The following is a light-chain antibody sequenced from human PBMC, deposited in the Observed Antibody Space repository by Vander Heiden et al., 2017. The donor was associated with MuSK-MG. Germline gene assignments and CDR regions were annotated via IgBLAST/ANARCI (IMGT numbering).Light chain of an antibody. V-gene: IGLV2-14*03. CDR1: FSDIGAYNY. J-gene: IGLJ2*01. Sequence: QSVLTQPASVSGSPGQSITISCSGTFSDIGAYNYVSWFQHLPGRAPKLLIYDVNRPLGGFDRFSGTKSGNTASLTISGLQPEDEAYYYCSSYTTAKTLIFGGGTRVTVL. CDR2: DV. CDR3: SSYTTAKTLI.